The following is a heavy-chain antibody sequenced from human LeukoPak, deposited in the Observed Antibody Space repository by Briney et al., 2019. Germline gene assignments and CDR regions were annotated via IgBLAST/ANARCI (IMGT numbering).Heavy chain of an antibody. CDR3: ARTILASSPIDY. V-gene: IGHV3-48*03. D-gene: IGHD6-13*01. CDR1: GFTFSSYE. J-gene: IGHJ4*02. Sequence: GGSLRLSCAASGFTFSSYEMNWVRQAPGKGLEWFSYISSSGSTIYYADSVKGRSTISRDNAKNSLYLQMNSLRAEDTAVYYCARTILASSPIDYWGQGTLVTVSS. CDR2: ISSSGSTI.